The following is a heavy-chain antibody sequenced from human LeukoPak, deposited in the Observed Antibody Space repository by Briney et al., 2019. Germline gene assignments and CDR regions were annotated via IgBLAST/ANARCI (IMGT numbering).Heavy chain of an antibody. CDR1: GYTFTGYY. D-gene: IGHD2-15*01. CDR2: INPNSGDT. J-gene: IGHJ4*02. CDR3: ARVYSIRSFDY. Sequence: APVKVSCQASGYTFTGYYMHWVRQTPGRGLEWMGWINPNSGDTNYAQKFQGRVTMTRDTSITTAYMELSRLTSDDTAVYYCARVYSIRSFDYWGQGTLATVSS. V-gene: IGHV1-2*02.